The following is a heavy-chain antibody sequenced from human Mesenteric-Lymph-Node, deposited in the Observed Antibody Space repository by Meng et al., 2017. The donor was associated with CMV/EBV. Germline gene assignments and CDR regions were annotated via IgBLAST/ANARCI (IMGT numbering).Heavy chain of an antibody. Sequence: SETLSLTCTISDDSITHYYWTWIRQPPGRGLEWIGYIYYNGNTNYYPSLRGRATISVDPSKTQFSLRLSSVTAADTAVYYCARDWLHGMDVWGHGTTVTVSS. CDR2: IYYNGNT. J-gene: IGHJ6*02. V-gene: IGHV4-59*01. CDR1: DDSITHYY. CDR3: ARDWLHGMDV. D-gene: IGHD5-12*01.